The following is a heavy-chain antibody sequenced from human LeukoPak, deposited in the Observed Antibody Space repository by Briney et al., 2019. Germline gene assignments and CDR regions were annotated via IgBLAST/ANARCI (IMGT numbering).Heavy chain of an antibody. V-gene: IGHV3-11*04. CDR2: ISSSGSTI. Sequence: GGSLRLSCAASGFTFSDYYMSWIRQAPGKGLEWVSYISSSGSTIYYADSVKGRFTISRDNAKNSLYLQMNSLRAEDTAVYYCARWMVVSSSSWYDYYYMDVWGKGTTVTVSS. CDR1: GFTFSDYY. CDR3: ARWMVVSSSSWYDYYYMDV. D-gene: IGHD6-13*01. J-gene: IGHJ6*03.